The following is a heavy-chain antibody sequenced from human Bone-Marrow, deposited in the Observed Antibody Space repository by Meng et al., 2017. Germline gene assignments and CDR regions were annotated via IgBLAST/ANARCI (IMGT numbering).Heavy chain of an antibody. CDR2: ISSSGSTI. CDR1: GFTFSDYY. V-gene: IGHV3-11*01. Sequence: GESLKISCAASGFTFSDYYMSWIRQAPGKGLEWVSYISSSGSTIYYADSVKGRFTISRDNAKNSLYLQMNSLRAEDTAVYYCASPYDYGDYWGGAFDIWVQGTMVTVSS. CDR3: ASPYDYGDYWGGAFDI. D-gene: IGHD4-17*01. J-gene: IGHJ3*02.